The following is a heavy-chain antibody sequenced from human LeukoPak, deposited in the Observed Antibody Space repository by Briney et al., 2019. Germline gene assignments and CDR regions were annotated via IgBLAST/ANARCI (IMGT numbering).Heavy chain of an antibody. CDR3: AKSWNYYDSSGDDALDI. D-gene: IGHD3-22*01. CDR1: GFTFSTYN. Sequence: PGGSLRLSCAASGFTFSTYNMHWVRQAPGKGLEWVAFIRYDGSNKYYADSVKGRFTISRDNSKNTLYLQMNSLRAEDTAVYYCAKSWNYYDSSGDDALDIWGQGTMVTVSS. V-gene: IGHV3-30*02. CDR2: IRYDGSNK. J-gene: IGHJ3*02.